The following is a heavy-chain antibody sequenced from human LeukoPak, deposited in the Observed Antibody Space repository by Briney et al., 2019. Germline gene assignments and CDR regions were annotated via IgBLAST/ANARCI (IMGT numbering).Heavy chain of an antibody. Sequence: GGSLRLSCAASGFTVSSNYMSWVRQAPGKGLEWVSVIYTGGSTNYADSVKGRFTISRDNAKNSLFLQMNSLRVEDTAVYYCARDSPLDYGVPGEASSDYWGQGTLVTVSS. D-gene: IGHD4-17*01. CDR3: ARDSPLDYGVPGEASSDY. J-gene: IGHJ4*02. V-gene: IGHV3-53*01. CDR2: IYTGGST. CDR1: GFTVSSNY.